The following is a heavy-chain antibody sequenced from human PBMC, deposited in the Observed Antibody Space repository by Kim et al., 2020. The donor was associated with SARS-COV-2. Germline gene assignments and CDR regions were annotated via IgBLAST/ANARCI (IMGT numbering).Heavy chain of an antibody. D-gene: IGHD5-12*01. J-gene: IGHJ3*02. CDR1: GGSISSYY. CDR3: ARDLGRAPFGGYYAFDI. Sequence: SETLSRTCTVSGGSISSYYWSWIRQPPGKGLEWIGYIYYSGSTNYNPSLKSRVTISVDTSKNQFSLKLSSVTAADTAVYYCARDLGRAPFGGYYAFDIWGQGTMVTVSS. CDR2: IYYSGST. V-gene: IGHV4-59*01.